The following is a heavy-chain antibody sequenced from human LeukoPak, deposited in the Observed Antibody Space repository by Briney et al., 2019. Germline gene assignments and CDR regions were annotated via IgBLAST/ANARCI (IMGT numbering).Heavy chain of an antibody. CDR1: GGSISTYH. D-gene: IGHD2-2*01. CDR2: IYTSGST. CDR3: ARDLEHRDSTSCHNWFDP. V-gene: IGHV4-4*07. Sequence: PSETLSLTCTVSGGSISTYHWSWIRQPAGKGLEWIGRIYTSGSTSYSPSLKSRVSISVHKSKSQFSLKLSSVTAADTAVYYCARDLEHRDSTSCHNWFDPWGQGTLVTVSS. J-gene: IGHJ5*02.